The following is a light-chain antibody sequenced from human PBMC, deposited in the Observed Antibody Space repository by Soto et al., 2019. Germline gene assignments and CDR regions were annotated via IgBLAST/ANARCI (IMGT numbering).Light chain of an antibody. CDR3: CSYAGSYIVV. Sequence: QSALTQPRSVSGSPGQSVTISCTGSDYDVGAYDYVSWYQQHPGKAPKLMIYDVSKRPSGVPHRFSGSKSGNTASLTVSGLQAEDEADYYCCSYAGSYIVVFGSGTKVTVL. J-gene: IGLJ1*01. CDR1: DYDVGAYDY. CDR2: DVS. V-gene: IGLV2-11*01.